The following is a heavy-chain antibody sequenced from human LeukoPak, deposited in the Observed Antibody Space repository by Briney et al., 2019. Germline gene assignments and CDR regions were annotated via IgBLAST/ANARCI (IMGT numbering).Heavy chain of an antibody. CDR2: IYSIFGTA. CDR3: ARVLGYNWNYYNWFDP. J-gene: IGHJ5*02. D-gene: IGHD1-7*01. V-gene: IGHV1-69*05. CDR1: GGTFSSYA. Sequence: GASVTVTCKASGGTFSSYAISWVRQAPGQGLEWMGRIYSIFGTANYAQKFQGRVTITTDESTSTAYMELSSLRSEDTAVYYCARVLGYNWNYYNWFDPWGQGTLVTVSS.